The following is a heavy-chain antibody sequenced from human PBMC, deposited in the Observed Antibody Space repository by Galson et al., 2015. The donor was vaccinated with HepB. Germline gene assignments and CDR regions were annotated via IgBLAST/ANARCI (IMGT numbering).Heavy chain of an antibody. J-gene: IGHJ6*03. CDR1: GYTLTELS. CDR2: FDPEDGET. D-gene: IGHD3-3*01. V-gene: IGHV1-24*01. Sequence: SVKVSCKVSGYTLTELSMHWVRQAPGKGLEWMGGFDPEDGETIYAQKFQGRVTMTEDTSTDTAYMELSSLRSEDTAVYYCARGHYDFWSGYSLEIYYYYMDVWGKGTTVTVSS. CDR3: ARGHYDFWSGYSLEIYYYYMDV.